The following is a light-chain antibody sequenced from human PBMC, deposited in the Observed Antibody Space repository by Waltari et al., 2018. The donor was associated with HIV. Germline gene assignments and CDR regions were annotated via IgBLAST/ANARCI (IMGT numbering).Light chain of an antibody. CDR2: ENN. J-gene: IGLJ3*02. Sequence: QSVVTQPPSVSGAPGQRITISCSGSSSNLGAGSDVHWYQQLPGTAPKVIIYENNKRPSGVPDRCSGSKSGTSASLAITGLQAEDEAEYYCQSYDTSLSAVVFGGGTTLTVL. CDR1: SSNLGAGSD. CDR3: QSYDTSLSAVV. V-gene: IGLV1-40*01.